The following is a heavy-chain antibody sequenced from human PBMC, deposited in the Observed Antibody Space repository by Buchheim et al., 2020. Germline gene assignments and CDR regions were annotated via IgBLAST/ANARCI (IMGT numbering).Heavy chain of an antibody. V-gene: IGHV3-74*01. D-gene: IGHD6-13*01. Sequence: EVQLVESGGGLVQPGGPLRLSCAASGFTFSSYWMHWVRQAPGKGLVWVSRINSDGSSTSYADSVKGRFTISIDNAENTLYLQMNSLRAEDTAVYYCARDFHSSSWSGPQYYYYGMDVWGQGTT. J-gene: IGHJ6*02. CDR1: GFTFSSYW. CDR3: ARDFHSSSWSGPQYYYYGMDV. CDR2: INSDGSST.